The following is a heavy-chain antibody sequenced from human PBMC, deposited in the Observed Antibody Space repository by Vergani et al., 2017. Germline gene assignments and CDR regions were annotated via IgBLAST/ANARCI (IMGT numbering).Heavy chain of an antibody. CDR2: ISGDGDMT. J-gene: IGHJ4*02. CDR1: GFTFSSHW. CDR3: ITATTEPY. D-gene: IGHD4-17*01. Sequence: EVQLVESGGDLVRPGGSLRLSCAASGFTFSSHWMHWVRQPPGKGLVWVSRISGDGDMTKYADSVQGRFTISRDKTKNTLFLQMNSLRPDDTAVYYCITATTEPYWGQGSIVTVSS. V-gene: IGHV3-74*03.